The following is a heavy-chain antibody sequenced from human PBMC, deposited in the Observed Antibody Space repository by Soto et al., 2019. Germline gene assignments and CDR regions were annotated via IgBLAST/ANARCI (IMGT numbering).Heavy chain of an antibody. D-gene: IGHD3-22*01. CDR3: ARQWNYYDSSGPAPYYYYGMDV. J-gene: IGHJ6*02. CDR2: IYPGDSDT. Sequence: RGESLKISCKGSGYSFTSYWIGWVRQMPGKGLEWMGIIYPGDSDTRYSPSFQGQVTISADKSISTAYLQWSSLKASDTAMYYCARQWNYYDSSGPAPYYYYGMDVWGQGTTVTVSS. CDR1: GYSFTSYW. V-gene: IGHV5-51*01.